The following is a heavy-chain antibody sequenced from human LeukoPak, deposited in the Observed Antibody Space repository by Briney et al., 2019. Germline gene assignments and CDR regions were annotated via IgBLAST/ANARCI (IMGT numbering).Heavy chain of an antibody. CDR1: GWSLSGYY. V-gene: IGHV4-34*01. CDR2: INHSGST. D-gene: IGHD2-15*01. Sequence: SETLSLTCAVYGWSLSGYYWTWIRQPPGKGLEWIGEINHSGSTNYNPSLKSRVTISVDTSKNQFSLKLSSVTAADTAVYYCARGLTDIVVVVAATTRFDPWGQGTLVTVSS. J-gene: IGHJ5*02. CDR3: ARGLTDIVVVVAATTRFDP.